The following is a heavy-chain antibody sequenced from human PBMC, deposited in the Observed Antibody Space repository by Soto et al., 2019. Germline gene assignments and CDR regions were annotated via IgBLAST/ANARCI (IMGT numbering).Heavy chain of an antibody. CDR1: GFTFSSYW. V-gene: IGHV3-74*01. J-gene: IGHJ4*02. CDR2: INSDASST. CDR3: ARSHCSGGSCPNGLGY. Sequence: EVQLVESGGGFVQPGGSLRLSCAASGFTFSSYWMHWVRQAPGKGLVWVSRINSDASSTSYADSVKGRFTISRDNAKNTLYLQMDSLRAEDTAMYYCARSHCSGGSCPNGLGYWGQGTLVTISS. D-gene: IGHD2-15*01.